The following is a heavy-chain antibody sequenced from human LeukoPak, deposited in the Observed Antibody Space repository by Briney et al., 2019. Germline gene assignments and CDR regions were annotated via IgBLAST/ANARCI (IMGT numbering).Heavy chain of an antibody. Sequence: SETLSLTCTVSGGSISSYYWSWIRQPAGKRLEWIGRIYTSGSTNYNPSFKSRVTMSVDTSKNQFSLKLSSVTAADTAVYYCARQRSGRQGGVWFDPWGQGTLVTVSP. D-gene: IGHD1-26*01. CDR1: GGSISSYY. J-gene: IGHJ5*02. V-gene: IGHV4-4*07. CDR2: IYTSGST. CDR3: ARQRSGRQGGVWFDP.